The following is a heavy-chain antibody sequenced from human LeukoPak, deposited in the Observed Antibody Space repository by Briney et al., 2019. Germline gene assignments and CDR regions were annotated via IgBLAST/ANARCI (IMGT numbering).Heavy chain of an antibody. J-gene: IGHJ4*02. V-gene: IGHV3-21*01. Sequence: GGSLRLSCAVSGLTFSSYSTNWVRQAPGKGLEWVSSISSGSTYIYYADSVKGRFTISRDNAKNSLYLHMNSLRAEDTAVYYCWRFGELLTPDYWGQGTLVTVSS. CDR1: GLTFSSYS. CDR2: ISSGSTYI. CDR3: WRFGELLTPDY. D-gene: IGHD3-10*01.